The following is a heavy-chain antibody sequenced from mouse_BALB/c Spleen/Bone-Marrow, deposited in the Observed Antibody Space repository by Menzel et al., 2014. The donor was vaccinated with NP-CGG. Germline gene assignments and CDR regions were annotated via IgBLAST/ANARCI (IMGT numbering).Heavy chain of an antibody. Sequence: EVQLQQSGPELGKPGASAKMSCKASGYTFSSYVIHWVKQKPGQGLEWIGYINPYNDGTKYNEKFKGKATLSSVKSSSTAYIDLSSLTSENSAVYYCAREADGYYVGAMDYWGQGTSVTVSS. CDR1: GYTFSSYV. CDR2: INPYNDGT. V-gene: IGHV1-14*01. CDR3: AREADGYYVGAMDY. D-gene: IGHD2-3*01. J-gene: IGHJ4*01.